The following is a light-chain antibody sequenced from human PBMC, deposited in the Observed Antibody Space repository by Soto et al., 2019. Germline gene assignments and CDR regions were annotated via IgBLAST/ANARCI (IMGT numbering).Light chain of an antibody. V-gene: IGLV2-11*01. CDR1: SSDVGGYNY. CDR2: DVS. J-gene: IGLJ2*01. CDR3: CSYAGSYTLYVL. Sequence: QSALTQPRSVYGSPGQSVTISCTGTSSDVGGYNYVSWYQQHPGKAPKLMIYDVSKRPSGVPDRFSGSKSGNTASLTISGLQAEDEADYYCCSYAGSYTLYVLFGGGTKLTVL.